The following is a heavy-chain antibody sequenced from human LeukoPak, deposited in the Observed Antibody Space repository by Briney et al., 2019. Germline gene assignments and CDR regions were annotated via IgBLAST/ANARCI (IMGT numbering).Heavy chain of an antibody. V-gene: IGHV3-7*03. CDR2: INQDGTDK. Sequence: TGGSLRLSCAASGFTFSGRWISWLRQAPGKGLEWVANINQDGTDKYYVDSVKGRFTISRDNAKNSLYLQMSNLRAEDTAVYFCARGGGLDVWGQGATVTVSS. J-gene: IGHJ6*02. CDR3: ARGGGLDV. D-gene: IGHD3-16*01. CDR1: GFTFSGRW.